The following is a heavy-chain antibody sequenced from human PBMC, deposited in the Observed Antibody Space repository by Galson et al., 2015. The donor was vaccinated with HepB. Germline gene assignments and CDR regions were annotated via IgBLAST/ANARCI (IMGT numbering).Heavy chain of an antibody. D-gene: IGHD3-10*01. CDR2: INNSGYST. CDR1: GFTLRNYV. V-gene: IGHV3-23*01. Sequence: SLRLSCAASGFTLRNYVMSWVRQAPGKGLEWVSAINNSGYSTYYADSVKGRFTISRDNSKNTLYLQMNSLRAEDTAVYYCAKDRDTGSGPWGQGTLVTVSS. CDR3: AKDRDTGSGP. J-gene: IGHJ5*02.